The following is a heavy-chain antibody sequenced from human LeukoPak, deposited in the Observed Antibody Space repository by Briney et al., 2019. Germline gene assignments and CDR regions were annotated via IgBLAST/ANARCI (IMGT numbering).Heavy chain of an antibody. Sequence: PGGSLRLSCAASGFTFSSYWMHWVRQAPGKGLVWVSRINSDGSSITYADSVKGRFTISRDNAKNTLYLQMNSLRAEDTAVYYCARAPISQLLGGWFDPWGQGTLVTVSS. D-gene: IGHD2-2*01. CDR2: INSDGSSI. J-gene: IGHJ5*02. CDR3: ARAPISQLLGGWFDP. CDR1: GFTFSSYW. V-gene: IGHV3-74*03.